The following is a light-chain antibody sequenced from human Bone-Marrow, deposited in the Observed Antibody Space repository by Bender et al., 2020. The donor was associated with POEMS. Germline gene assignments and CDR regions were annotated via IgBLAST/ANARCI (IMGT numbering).Light chain of an antibody. CDR1: SSDVGSYTL. CDR2: GVT. J-gene: IGLJ1*01. V-gene: IGLV2-23*02. CDR3: SSYAGSNYYV. Sequence: QSALAQPASVSGSPGQSITISCTGTSSDVGSYTLVSWYQQHPGKAPKLIIYGVTKRPSGVSDRFSCCKSSNTASLTISGLQAEDEADYYCSSYAGSNYYVFGTGTKVTVL.